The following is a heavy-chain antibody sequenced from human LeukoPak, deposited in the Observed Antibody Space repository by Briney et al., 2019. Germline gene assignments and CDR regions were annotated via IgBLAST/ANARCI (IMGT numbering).Heavy chain of an antibody. CDR1: GGSISSGGYS. D-gene: IGHD5-24*01. Sequence: SETLSLTCAVSGGSISSGGYSWSWIRQPPGTGLEWIGYIYHSGSTYYNPSLKSRVTISVDRSKNQFSLKLSSVTAADTAVYYCARLDGYNYILDYWGQGTLVTVSS. CDR3: ARLDGYNYILDY. J-gene: IGHJ4*02. CDR2: IYHSGST. V-gene: IGHV4-30-2*01.